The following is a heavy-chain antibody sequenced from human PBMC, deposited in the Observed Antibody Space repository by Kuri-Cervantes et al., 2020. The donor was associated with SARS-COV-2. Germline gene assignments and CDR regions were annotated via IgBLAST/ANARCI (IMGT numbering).Heavy chain of an antibody. CDR1: GGSISSSSYY. CDR2: IYYSGST. CDR3: ARRTYYDFWSGYFDY. V-gene: IGHV4-39*01. J-gene: IGHJ4*02. Sequence: ESLKISCTVSGGSISSSSYYWSWIRQPPGKGLEWIGSIYYSGSTYYNPSLKSRVTISVDTSKNQFSLKLSSVTAADTAVYYCARRTYYDFWSGYFDYWGQGTLVTVSS. D-gene: IGHD3-3*01.